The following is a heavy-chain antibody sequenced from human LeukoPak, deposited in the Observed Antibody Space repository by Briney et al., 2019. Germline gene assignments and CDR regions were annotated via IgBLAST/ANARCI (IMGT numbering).Heavy chain of an antibody. J-gene: IGHJ4*02. CDR3: AKDRSTYNVLTGYQDY. CDR1: GFTFSTYA. Sequence: GGSLRLSCAASGFTFSTYAMSWVRQAPGKGLEWVSTISGSGANTYYADSVRGRFTISRDNSENTLYLHMNSLRPEDTAVYYCAKDRSTYNVLTGYQDYWGQGTLVTVSS. V-gene: IGHV3-23*01. CDR2: ISGSGANT. D-gene: IGHD3-9*01.